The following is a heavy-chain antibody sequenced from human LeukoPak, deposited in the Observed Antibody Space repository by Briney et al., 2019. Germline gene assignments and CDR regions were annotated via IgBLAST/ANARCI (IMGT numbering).Heavy chain of an antibody. D-gene: IGHD2-21*02. CDR3: ARGGRTAPPKGY. J-gene: IGHJ4*02. CDR2: INHSGST. Sequence: SETLSPTCAVYGGSFSGYYWSWIRQPPGKGLEWIGEINHSGSTNYNPSLKSRVTISVDTSKNQFSLKLSSVTAADTAVYYCARGGRTAPPKGYWGQGTLVTVSS. CDR1: GGSFSGYY. V-gene: IGHV4-34*01.